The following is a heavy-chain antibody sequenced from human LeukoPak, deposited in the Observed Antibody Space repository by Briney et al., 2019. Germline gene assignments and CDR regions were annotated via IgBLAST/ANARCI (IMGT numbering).Heavy chain of an antibody. CDR1: GFTFSDAW. D-gene: IGHD3-16*01. CDR2: ISSKADGGTA. Sequence: GGSLRLSCAGSGFTFSDAWMTWVRQAPGKGLEWVGRISSKADGGTAEYAAPVKGRFTISRDDSKTTLYLQMISLQIEDTGVCYCTTEFWGSSNYWGQGSLVTVSS. V-gene: IGHV3-15*01. CDR3: TTEFWGSSNY. J-gene: IGHJ4*02.